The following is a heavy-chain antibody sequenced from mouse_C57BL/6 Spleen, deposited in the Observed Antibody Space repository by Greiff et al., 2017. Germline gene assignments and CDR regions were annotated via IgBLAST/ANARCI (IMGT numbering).Heavy chain of an antibody. CDR1: GYTFTDYY. V-gene: IGHV1-19*01. D-gene: IGHD1-1*01. J-gene: IGHJ3*01. CDR2: INPYNGGT. Sequence: EVKLVESGPVLVKPGASVKMSCKASGYTFTDYYMNWVKQSHGKSLEWIGVINPYNGGTSYNQKFKGKATLTVDKSSSTAYMELNSLTSEDSAVYYCANYYGSSYKAWLAYWGQGTLVTVSA. CDR3: ANYYGSSYKAWLAY.